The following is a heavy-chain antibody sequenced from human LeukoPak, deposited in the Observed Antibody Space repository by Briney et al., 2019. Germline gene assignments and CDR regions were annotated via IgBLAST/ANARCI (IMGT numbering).Heavy chain of an antibody. D-gene: IGHD1-14*01. CDR2: IHTSGST. CDR1: GGSISSYF. V-gene: IGHV4-4*07. J-gene: IGHJ4*02. CDR3: ARDPEGHGNYFDY. Sequence: SETLSLTCTVSGGSISSYFCTWIRQPAGKGLEWIGRIHTSGSTNYNPSLRSRVTMSVDTSKNQFSLKLSSVTAADTAVYYCARDPEGHGNYFDYWGQGALVTVSS.